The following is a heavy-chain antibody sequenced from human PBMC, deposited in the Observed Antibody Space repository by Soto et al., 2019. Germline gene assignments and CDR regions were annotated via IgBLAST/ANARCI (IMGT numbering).Heavy chain of an antibody. V-gene: IGHV3-23*01. J-gene: IGHJ6*02. CDR3: ANARYCYGGSCYGLPYHYGMDV. Sequence: EVQLLESGGTLVQPGGSLRLSCAASGFTFSSYSMSWVRQAPGKGLEWVSGISGSGAGTYYADSVQGRFTISRDNSENKVFLQMNSLRAEDTAVYYCANARYCYGGSCYGLPYHYGMDVWGQGTLVTASS. D-gene: IGHD2-15*01. CDR2: ISGSGAGT. CDR1: GFTFSSYS.